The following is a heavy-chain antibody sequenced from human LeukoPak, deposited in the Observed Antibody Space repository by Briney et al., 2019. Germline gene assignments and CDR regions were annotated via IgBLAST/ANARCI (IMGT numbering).Heavy chain of an antibody. Sequence: GGSLRLSCAASGFTFSSYSMTWVRQAPGKGLEWVSSISSSSSYIYYAGSVKGRFTISRDNAKNSLYLQMNSLRAEDTAVYYCAREILRGSDAFDIWGQGTMVTVSS. D-gene: IGHD3-16*01. CDR1: GFTFSSYS. J-gene: IGHJ3*02. CDR2: ISSSSSYI. CDR3: AREILRGSDAFDI. V-gene: IGHV3-21*01.